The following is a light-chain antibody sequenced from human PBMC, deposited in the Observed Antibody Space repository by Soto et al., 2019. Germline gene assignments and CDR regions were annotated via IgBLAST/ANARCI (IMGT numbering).Light chain of an antibody. V-gene: IGKV3-20*01. CDR2: GAS. J-gene: IGKJ5*01. Sequence: EIVLTQSPGTLSLSPGERATLSCRASQSVSSSYLAWYQQKPGQAPRLLIYGASSRATGIPDRFSGSGSATDFTLTISRLEPEDFALFYCHQYGSSPITFGQGTRLEIK. CDR3: HQYGSSPIT. CDR1: QSVSSSY.